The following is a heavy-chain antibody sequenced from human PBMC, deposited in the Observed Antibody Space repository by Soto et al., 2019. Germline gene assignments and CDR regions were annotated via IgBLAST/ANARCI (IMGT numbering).Heavy chain of an antibody. J-gene: IGHJ2*01. CDR2: ISCSGGST. D-gene: IGHD1-26*01. V-gene: IGHV3-23*01. CDR1: GFTFSSYA. Sequence: PGGSLRLSCAASGFTFSSYAMSWVRQAPGKGLEWVSAISCSGGSTYYADSVKGRFTISRDNSKNTLYLQMNSLRAEDTAVYYCAKRFGSYYWYFDLWGRGTLVTVSS. CDR3: AKRFGSYYWYFDL.